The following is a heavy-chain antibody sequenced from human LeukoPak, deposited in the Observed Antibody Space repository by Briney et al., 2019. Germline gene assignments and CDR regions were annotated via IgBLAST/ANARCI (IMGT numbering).Heavy chain of an antibody. CDR2: IYYSGTT. D-gene: IGHD3-10*01. CDR3: ARASNLLSGFDY. J-gene: IGHJ4*02. Sequence: SETLSLTCSVSAGSINSGDHYWSWVRQPPGKGLEWIGYIYYSGTTYYNPSLRSRVTISIATSKNQFSLKLSSVTAADTAVYYCARASNLLSGFDYWGQGTLVTVSS. CDR1: AGSINSGDHY. V-gene: IGHV4-30-4*01.